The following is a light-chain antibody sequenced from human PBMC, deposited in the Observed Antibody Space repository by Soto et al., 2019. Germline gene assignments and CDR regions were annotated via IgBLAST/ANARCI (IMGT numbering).Light chain of an antibody. CDR1: SSDVGGYNY. CDR3: SSYTSSSTLVV. J-gene: IGLJ1*01. Sequence: QSALTQPASVSGSPGQSITISCTGTSSDVGGYNYVSWYQQHPGKAPKLMIYDVSSRPSGVSNRFSGSKSGNTASLTISGRQAEDEADYYCSSYTSSSTLVVFGTGTKVTVL. CDR2: DVS. V-gene: IGLV2-14*01.